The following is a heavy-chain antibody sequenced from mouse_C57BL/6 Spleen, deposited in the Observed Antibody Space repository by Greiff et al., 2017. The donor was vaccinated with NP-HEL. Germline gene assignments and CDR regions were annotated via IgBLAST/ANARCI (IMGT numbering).Heavy chain of an antibody. CDR2: ISSGGSYT. CDR3: ARQPAMDY. CDR1: GFTFSSYG. V-gene: IGHV5-6*01. Sequence: EVKVVESGGDLVKPGGSLKLSCAASGFTFSSYGMSWVRQTPDKRLEWVATISSGGSYTYYPDSVKGRFTISRDNAKNTLYLQMSSLKSEDTAMYYCARQPAMDYWGQGTSVTVSS. J-gene: IGHJ4*01.